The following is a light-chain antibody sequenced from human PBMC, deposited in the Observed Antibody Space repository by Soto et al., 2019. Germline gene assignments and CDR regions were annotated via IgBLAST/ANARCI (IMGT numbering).Light chain of an antibody. Sequence: DIQMTQSPSTLPASVGDRVTITCRASQSISSWLAWYQQKPGKAPKLLIYKASSLESGVPSRFSGSGSGTDFTLTISSLQPDDFATYYCQQYNSYPWTFGQGTKLEIK. CDR2: KAS. CDR1: QSISSW. CDR3: QQYNSYPWT. V-gene: IGKV1-5*03. J-gene: IGKJ1*01.